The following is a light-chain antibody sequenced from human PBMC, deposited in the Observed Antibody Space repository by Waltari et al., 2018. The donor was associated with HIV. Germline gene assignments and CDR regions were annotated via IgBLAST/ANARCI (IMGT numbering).Light chain of an antibody. V-gene: IGKV4-1*01. J-gene: IGKJ4*01. CDR3: QQYYSTPPP. CDR1: QSVFYSSNNKNY. Sequence: DIAMTQSPDSLAVSLGQRATINCKSSQSVFYSSNNKNYLAWYQQKPGQPPKLLIYWASTRESGVPDRFSGSGSGTDFTLTISSLQAEDVAVYYCQQYYSTPPPVGGGTKVEIK. CDR2: WAS.